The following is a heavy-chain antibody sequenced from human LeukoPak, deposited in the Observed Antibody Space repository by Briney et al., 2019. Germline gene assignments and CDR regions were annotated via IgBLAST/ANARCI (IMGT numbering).Heavy chain of an antibody. Sequence: ASVKVSCKASGYTFTSYGITWVRQAPGQGLGWMGWISLYNGNTNYAQKLQGRVTMTTDTSTSTAYMELRSLRSDDTAVYYCARVITGTVKYYFDYWGQGTLVTVSS. V-gene: IGHV1-18*01. D-gene: IGHD1-20*01. CDR2: ISLYNGNT. CDR3: ARVITGTVKYYFDY. CDR1: GYTFTSYG. J-gene: IGHJ4*02.